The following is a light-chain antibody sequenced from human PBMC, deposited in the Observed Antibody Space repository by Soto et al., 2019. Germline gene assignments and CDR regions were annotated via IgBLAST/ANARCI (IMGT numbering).Light chain of an antibody. CDR1: SSDVGAYGY. J-gene: IGLJ1*01. CDR2: DVN. CDR3: TSFTSSSTYV. V-gene: IGLV2-14*01. Sequence: QSVLTQPASVSESPGQSITISCTGSSSDVGAYGYVSWYQQHPDKAPKLMIYDVNNRPSGVSDRFSGSKSGNTASLTISGLQAEDEADYYCTSFTSSSTYVFLHGTKVXXL.